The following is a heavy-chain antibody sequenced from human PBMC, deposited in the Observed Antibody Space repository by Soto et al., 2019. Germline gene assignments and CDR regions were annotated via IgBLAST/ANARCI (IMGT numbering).Heavy chain of an antibody. V-gene: IGHV3-48*04. CDR2: ISSSGNAI. Sequence: PGGSLRLSCEASGFTFTFYAMNWVRQAPGKGLEWVSYISSSGNAIYYADSVKGRFTVSRDNAKNSLYLQMNSLRVEDTAVYYCAKTYYFDSSGYDYYYGMDVWGQGTTVTVSS. CDR3: AKTYYFDSSGYDYYYGMDV. D-gene: IGHD3-22*01. CDR1: GFTFTFYA. J-gene: IGHJ6*02.